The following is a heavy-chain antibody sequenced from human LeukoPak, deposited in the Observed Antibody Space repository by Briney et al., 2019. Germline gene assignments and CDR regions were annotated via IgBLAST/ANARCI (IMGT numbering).Heavy chain of an antibody. CDR2: FDPEDGET. CDR1: GYTLTELS. J-gene: IGHJ4*02. D-gene: IGHD3-22*01. Sequence: ASVKVSCKVSGYTLTELSMHWVRQAPGKGREWMGGFDPEDGETIYAQKFQGRVTITEDTSTDTAYMELSSLRSEDTAVYYCATVGMHYYDSSGYYYNYWGQGTLVTVSS. CDR3: ATVGMHYYDSSGYYYNY. V-gene: IGHV1-24*01.